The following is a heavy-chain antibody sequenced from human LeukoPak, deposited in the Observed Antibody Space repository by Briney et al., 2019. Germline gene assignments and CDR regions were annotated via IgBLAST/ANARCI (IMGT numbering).Heavy chain of an antibody. J-gene: IGHJ4*02. CDR3: ARERPVDSSSWYPVPPRD. CDR2: IYTSGST. V-gene: IGHV4-4*07. CDR1: GGSLSSYY. Sequence: PSETLSLTCTVSGGSLSSYYWSWIRQPAGKGLEWIGRIYTSGSTNYNPSLKSRVTMSVATSKNQFSLKLSSVTAADTAVYYCARERPVDSSSWYPVPPRDWGQGTLVTVSS. D-gene: IGHD6-13*01.